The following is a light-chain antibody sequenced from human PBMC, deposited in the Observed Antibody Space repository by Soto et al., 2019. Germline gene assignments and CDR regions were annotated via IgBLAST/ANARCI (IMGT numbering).Light chain of an antibody. Sequence: DIQMTQSPSSLSASVGDRVTITCRASQSISSFLNWYQQKPGKAPRLLISTASNLQSGVPSRFSGSGSGTDFTLTISSLQPEDFAIYHCQQSYSTLITLGQGTRLEIK. CDR2: TAS. V-gene: IGKV1-39*01. J-gene: IGKJ5*01. CDR3: QQSYSTLIT. CDR1: QSISSF.